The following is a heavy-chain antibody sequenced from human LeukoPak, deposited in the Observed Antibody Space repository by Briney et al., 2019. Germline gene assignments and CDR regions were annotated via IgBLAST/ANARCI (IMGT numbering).Heavy chain of an antibody. V-gene: IGHV3-30-3*02. CDR2: ISYDGSNK. CDR3: AKDSSGWSFIAYCFDY. D-gene: IGHD6-19*01. J-gene: IGHJ4*02. CDR1: GFTFSSYA. Sequence: GRSLRLSCAASGFTFSSYAMHWVRQAPGKGLEWVAVISYDGSNKYYADSVKGRFTISRDNSKNTLYLQMNSLRAEDTAVYYCAKDSSGWSFIAYCFDYWGQGTLVTVSS.